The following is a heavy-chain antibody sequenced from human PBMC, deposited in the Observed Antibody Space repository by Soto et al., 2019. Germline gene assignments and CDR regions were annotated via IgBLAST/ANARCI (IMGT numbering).Heavy chain of an antibody. D-gene: IGHD1-26*01. Sequence: VGSLRLSCAASGFIFENFGMSWVRQAPGKGLEWISSISGSGFKKYYADSVKGRFTISRDDSKSTVYLELNNLSAEDTAVYHCAKNQGVELVPLATVDWFDPWGQGSVVTVSS. CDR3: AKNQGVELVPLATVDWFDP. V-gene: IGHV3-23*01. J-gene: IGHJ5*02. CDR2: ISGSGFKK. CDR1: GFIFENFG.